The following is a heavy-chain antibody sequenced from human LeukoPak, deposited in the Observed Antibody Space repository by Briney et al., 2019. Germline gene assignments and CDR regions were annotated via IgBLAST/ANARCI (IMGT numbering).Heavy chain of an antibody. CDR1: GFTFSSYG. V-gene: IGHV3-30*03. J-gene: IGHJ6*02. Sequence: GGSLRLSCAASGFTFSSYGMHWVRQAPGKGLEWVAVISYDGSNKYYADSVKGRFTISRDNSKNTLYLQMNSLRAEDTAVYYCARGSAGRRTEGVLKYYYYYYGMDVWGQGTTVTVSS. D-gene: IGHD6-13*01. CDR2: ISYDGSNK. CDR3: ARGSAGRRTEGVLKYYYYYYGMDV.